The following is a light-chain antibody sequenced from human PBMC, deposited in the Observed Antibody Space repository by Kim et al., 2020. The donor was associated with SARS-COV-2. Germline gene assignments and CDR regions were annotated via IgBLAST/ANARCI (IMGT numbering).Light chain of an antibody. J-gene: IGLJ3*02. CDR1: SSNIGNNY. CDR2: DNN. Sequence: HSVLTQPPSVSAAPGQKVTISCSGSSSNIGNNYVSWYQQLPGTAPKLLIYDNNKRPSGIPDRFSGSKSGTSATLGITGLQTGDEADYYCGTWDSSLSAGRVFGGGTQLTVL. CDR3: GTWDSSLSAGRV. V-gene: IGLV1-51*01.